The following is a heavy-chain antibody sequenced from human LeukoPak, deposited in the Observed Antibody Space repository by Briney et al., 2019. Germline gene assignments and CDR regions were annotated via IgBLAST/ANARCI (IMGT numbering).Heavy chain of an antibody. D-gene: IGHD3-3*01. J-gene: IGHJ4*02. Sequence: SETLSLTCTVSGGSITSDYWSWIRQPPGKGLEWIGYIYYSGSTSYNPSLVSRVTISVDTSKNQFSLKLSSVTAADTAVYYCARALGIFFDYWGQGTLVTVSS. CDR1: GGSITSDY. V-gene: IGHV4-59*08. CDR2: IYYSGST. CDR3: ARALGIFFDY.